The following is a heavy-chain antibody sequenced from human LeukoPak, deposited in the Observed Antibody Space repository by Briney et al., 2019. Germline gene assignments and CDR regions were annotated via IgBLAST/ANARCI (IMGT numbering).Heavy chain of an antibody. CDR2: ISGGGGKT. CDR3: AKNWTRAEPENY. Sequence: PGGSLRLSCAASGFTFSIYDLSWVRQAPGKGLEWVSAISGGGGKTYYADSVKGRFTISRDNSKKTLYLQMNSLRAEDTAGYYCAKNWTRAEPENYWGQGTLVTVSS. CDR1: GFTFSIYD. J-gene: IGHJ4*02. V-gene: IGHV3-23*01. D-gene: IGHD3/OR15-3a*01.